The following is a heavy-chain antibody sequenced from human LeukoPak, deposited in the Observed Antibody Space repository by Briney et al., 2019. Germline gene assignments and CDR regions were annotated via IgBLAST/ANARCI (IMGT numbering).Heavy chain of an antibody. Sequence: GGSLRLSCVASGFTFSSYAMSWVRQAPGKGLEWVSAISGPAGSWDYADSVKGRFTISRDNSKNTLFLQMNSLRAEDTAVYYCATSDWDYWGQGTLVTVSS. CDR2: ISGPAGSW. V-gene: IGHV3-23*01. J-gene: IGHJ4*02. CDR1: GFTFSSYA. D-gene: IGHD2-21*01. CDR3: ATSDWDY.